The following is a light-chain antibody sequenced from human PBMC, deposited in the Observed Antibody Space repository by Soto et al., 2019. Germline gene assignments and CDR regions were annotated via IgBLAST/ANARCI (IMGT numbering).Light chain of an antibody. J-gene: IGKJ1*01. CDR1: QSLNSR. CDR2: DAS. V-gene: IGKV1-5*01. CDR3: QQYKSYST. Sequence: DIQLTQSPSTLSASVGDRGTLTCRASQSLNSRLAWYQQRPGKAPKLLIYDASTLESGVPSRFSGSGSGTEFTLTINNLQPDDLATYICQQYKSYSTFGRGTKVEIK.